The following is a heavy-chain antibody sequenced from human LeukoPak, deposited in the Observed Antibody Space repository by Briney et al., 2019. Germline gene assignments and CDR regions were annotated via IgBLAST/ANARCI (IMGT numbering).Heavy chain of an antibody. CDR2: ISYSGSA. V-gene: IGHV4-31*11. CDR1: IDSINNDYYY. D-gene: IGHD3-10*01. CDR3: TVGGDGTKVDH. J-gene: IGHJ4*02. Sequence: PSQTLSLTCAVSIDSINNDYYYWSWIRQHPGEGLEWVGHISYSGSASYNPSLRSRVTISVVTSKNQFSLKLSSVTAADSAMYYCTVGGDGTKVDHWGQGTLVTVSS.